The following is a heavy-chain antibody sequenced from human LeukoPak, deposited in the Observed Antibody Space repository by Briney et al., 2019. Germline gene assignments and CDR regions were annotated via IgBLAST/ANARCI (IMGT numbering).Heavy chain of an antibody. CDR2: IYSGGST. CDR1: GFTVSNNY. V-gene: IGHV3-53*05. Sequence: PGRSLRLSCAASGFTVSNNYMSWVCQAPGKGLEWVSLIYSGGSTSYADSVKGRFTISRDNSKSQVVLTMTNMDPVDIGTYYCARIIRDGYNLDYFDYWGQGTLVTVSS. J-gene: IGHJ4*02. CDR3: ARIIRDGYNLDYFDY. D-gene: IGHD5-24*01.